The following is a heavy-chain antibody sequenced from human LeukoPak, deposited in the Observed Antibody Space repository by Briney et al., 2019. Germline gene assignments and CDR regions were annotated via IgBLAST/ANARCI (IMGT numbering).Heavy chain of an antibody. V-gene: IGHV3-64*01. J-gene: IGHJ4*02. D-gene: IGHD3-3*01. Sequence: GGSLRLSCAASGFTFSSYAMHWVRQAPGKGLEYVSAISSNGSSTYYANSVKGRFTISRDNSKNTLYLQMGSLRAEDMAVYYCARDGLWEGNYDFWSGPIDYWGQGTLVTVSS. CDR3: ARDGLWEGNYDFWSGPIDY. CDR2: ISSNGSST. CDR1: GFTFSSYA.